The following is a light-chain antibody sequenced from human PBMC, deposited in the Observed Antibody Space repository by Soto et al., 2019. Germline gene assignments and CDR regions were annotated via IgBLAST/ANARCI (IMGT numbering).Light chain of an antibody. CDR1: QSLSSSY. J-gene: IGKJ1*01. Sequence: EIVLTQSPGTLSLSPGERATLSCRASQSLSSSYLAWYQQKPGQAPRLLIYGASSRATGIPDRFSGSGSGADFTLTISRLEPEDFAVYYCPQYGTSWTFGQGTKVEIK. CDR3: PQYGTSWT. CDR2: GAS. V-gene: IGKV3-20*01.